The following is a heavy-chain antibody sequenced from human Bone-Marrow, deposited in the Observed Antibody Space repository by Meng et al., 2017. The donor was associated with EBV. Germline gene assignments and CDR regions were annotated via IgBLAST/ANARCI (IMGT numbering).Heavy chain of an antibody. CDR1: GGSISVSPFF. D-gene: IGHD2-21*02. J-gene: IGHJ6*02. Sequence: QDPGPGLLKPPDPLSLPGPVSGGSISVSPFFWGWIRQPPGKGLEWLSNIYYNGRTYYNPSLKSRVAISIDTSKNQFSLKVTSVTAADTAVYYCARAGGDSRLDVWGQGTTVTVSS. CDR2: IYYNGRT. V-gene: IGHV4-39*07. CDR3: ARAGGDSRLDV.